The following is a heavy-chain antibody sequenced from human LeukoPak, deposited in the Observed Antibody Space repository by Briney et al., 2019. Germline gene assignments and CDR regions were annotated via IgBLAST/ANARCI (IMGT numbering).Heavy chain of an antibody. D-gene: IGHD5-18*01. J-gene: IGHJ4*02. Sequence: GASVKVSCKASGYTFKNYGISWVRQAPGQGPQWMGWVSADNYNTKYAQKFEGRVTMTVDRSVGTAYMELTSLRSDDTAVYYCARDRRGYSLDDGEGFDYWGQGTLVTVSS. V-gene: IGHV1-18*04. CDR3: ARDRRGYSLDDGEGFDY. CDR1: GYTFKNYG. CDR2: VSADNYNT.